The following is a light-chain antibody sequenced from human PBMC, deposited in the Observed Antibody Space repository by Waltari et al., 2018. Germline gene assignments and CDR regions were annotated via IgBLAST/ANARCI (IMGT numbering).Light chain of an antibody. CDR1: QSVNRN. Sequence: ELVLTQSPGTLSVSPGERVTLSCRASQSVNRNLAWYQQKPGQAPRLLIYDASTRVVAVPPRFSGSGSGTEFTLTISSLQPEDFALYFCQQYDNFLYTFGQGTQLEIK. CDR3: QQYDNFLYT. V-gene: IGKV3-15*01. J-gene: IGKJ2*01. CDR2: DAS.